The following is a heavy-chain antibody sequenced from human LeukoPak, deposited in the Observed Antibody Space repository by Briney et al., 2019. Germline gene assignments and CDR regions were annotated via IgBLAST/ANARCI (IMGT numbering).Heavy chain of an antibody. CDR1: GYTFTSYG. D-gene: IGHD3-3*01. CDR2: ISAYNGNT. CDR3: AREGEPYYDFWSGYLSTYYFDY. Sequence: ASVKVSCKASGYTFTSYGICWVRQAPGQGLEWMGWISAYNGNTNYAQKLQGRVTMTTDTSTSTAYMELRSLRSDDTAVYYCAREGEPYYDFWSGYLSTYYFDYWGQGTLVTVSS. J-gene: IGHJ4*02. V-gene: IGHV1-18*01.